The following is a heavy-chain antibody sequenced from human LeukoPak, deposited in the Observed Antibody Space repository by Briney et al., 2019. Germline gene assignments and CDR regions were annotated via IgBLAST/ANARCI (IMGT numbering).Heavy chain of an antibody. V-gene: IGHV1-2*02. Sequence: ASVRVSFKTSGYSFTDYYIHCVRQAPGQGLEWMGWFNTKSGRTSSVRKFQCRVTITRDPSITTVYVDMAVLTSEDTAIYFCARADFIDAGPYLIGPWGQGTLVTVSS. J-gene: IGHJ5*02. CDR2: FNTKSGRT. CDR3: ARADFIDAGPYLIGP. CDR1: GYSFTDYY. D-gene: IGHD3-3*01.